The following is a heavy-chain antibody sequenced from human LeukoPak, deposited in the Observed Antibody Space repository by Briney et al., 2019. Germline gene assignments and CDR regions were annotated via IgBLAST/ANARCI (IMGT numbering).Heavy chain of an antibody. V-gene: IGHV3-30*04. Sequence: GGSLRLSCAASGFTFSTYAIHWVRQAPGKGLEWVAVIPYDGSNKYYADSVKGRFTISRDNSKNTLYLQMSSLRAEDTAVYYCARDPAMVYAISFVDYWGQGTLVTVSS. J-gene: IGHJ4*02. CDR2: IPYDGSNK. CDR3: ARDPAMVYAISFVDY. D-gene: IGHD2-8*01. CDR1: GFTFSTYA.